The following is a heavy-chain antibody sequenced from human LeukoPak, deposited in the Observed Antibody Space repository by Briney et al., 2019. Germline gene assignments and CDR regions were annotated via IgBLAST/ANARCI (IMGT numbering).Heavy chain of an antibody. CDR3: ARAGPRRDGYNFDC. D-gene: IGHD5-24*01. CDR1: GGSISSYS. CDR2: VYDGGST. J-gene: IGHJ4*02. Sequence: PSEALSLTCTVSGGSISSYSWSWIRQPPGKGLEWIGLVYDGGSTYYNPSLKSRVAISLDTSKNQVSLNLNSVTSPDTAVYYCARAGPRRDGYNFDCWGQGTLVTVSS. V-gene: IGHV4-59*01.